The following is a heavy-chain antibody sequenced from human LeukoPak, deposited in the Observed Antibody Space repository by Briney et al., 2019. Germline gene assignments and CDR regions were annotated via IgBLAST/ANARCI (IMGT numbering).Heavy chain of an antibody. J-gene: IGHJ4*02. CDR3: ARGDFGDYFLDY. CDR1: GYTFSSYD. Sequence: ASVKVSCKASGYTFSSYDIDWVRQATGQGLEWMGWMNPNSGNTDYAQRFQGRVTMTRNTSISTAYMELSSLRSEDTAVYYCARGDFGDYFLDYWGQGTLVTVSS. V-gene: IGHV1-8*01. CDR2: MNPNSGNT. D-gene: IGHD4-17*01.